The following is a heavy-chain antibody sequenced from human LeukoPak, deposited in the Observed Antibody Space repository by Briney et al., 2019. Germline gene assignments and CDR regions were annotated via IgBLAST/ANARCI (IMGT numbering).Heavy chain of an antibody. J-gene: IGHJ4*02. Sequence: PGGSLRLSCAASGFTFSGHEMNWVRQAPGKGLEWVACISSSGSSIYYADSVKGRFTISGDNAKSSLLLQMNSLRVEDSAVYYCAKDLGDYDFWSGSNPYDSWGQGTLVAVSS. CDR1: GFTFSGHE. CDR3: AKDLGDYDFWSGSNPYDS. V-gene: IGHV3-48*03. CDR2: ISSSGSSI. D-gene: IGHD3-3*01.